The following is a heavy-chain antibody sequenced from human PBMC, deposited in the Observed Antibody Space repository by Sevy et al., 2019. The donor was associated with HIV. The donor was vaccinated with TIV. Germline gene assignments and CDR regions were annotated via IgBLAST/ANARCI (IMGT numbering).Heavy chain of an antibody. Sequence: GGSLRLSCATSGFTFSSYSMHRVRQAPGKGLEWVATISYDGINQHYAESVKGRFTNSGDNFKNWLALQMNSLAAQDTAVYFCALERLSSDVAEYFQNWGQGTLVIVSS. J-gene: IGHJ1*01. CDR3: ALERLSSDVAEYFQN. CDR1: GFTFSSYS. V-gene: IGHV3-30-3*01. CDR2: ISYDGINQ. D-gene: IGHD1-1*01.